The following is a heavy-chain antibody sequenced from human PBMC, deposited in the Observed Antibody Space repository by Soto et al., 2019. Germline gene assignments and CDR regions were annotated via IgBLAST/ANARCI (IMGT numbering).Heavy chain of an antibody. D-gene: IGHD3-10*01. CDR2: TCHDRSTK. CDR3: ARGGRITMGRGVIGHRIEVADY. Sequence: WGALLVSFAPSVFTFSNYVTDWVRQAPGNGLDKPPVTCHDRSTKYYADSVKGRFTISIDNSKNTLYLQMNSLRAEDTAVYYCARGGRITMGRGVIGHRIEVADYWGQGSLVTVSS. J-gene: IGHJ4*02. V-gene: IGHV3-33*01. CDR1: VFTFSNYV.